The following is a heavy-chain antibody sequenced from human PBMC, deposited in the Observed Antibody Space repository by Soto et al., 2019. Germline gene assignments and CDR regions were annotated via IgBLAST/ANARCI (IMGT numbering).Heavy chain of an antibody. V-gene: IGHV4-31*03. D-gene: IGHD3-10*01. CDR2: IYYSGST. Sequence: SETLSLTCTVSGGSISSGGYYWSWIRQQPGKGLEWIGYIYYSGSTYYNPSLKSRVTISVDMSKNQFSLKLSSVTAADTAVYYCARVSGIYYYGMDVWGQGTTVTVSS. CDR1: GGSISSGGYY. CDR3: ARVSGIYYYGMDV. J-gene: IGHJ6*02.